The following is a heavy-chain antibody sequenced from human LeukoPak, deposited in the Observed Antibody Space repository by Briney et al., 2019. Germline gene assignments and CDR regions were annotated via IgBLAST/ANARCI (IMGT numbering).Heavy chain of an antibody. J-gene: IGHJ4*02. Sequence: ASVKVSCKASGYTFTTHYIHWVRQAPGQGLEWMGWINPNSGGTNYAQKFQGRVTMTRDTSISTAYMELSRLKSDDTAVYYCARTLGWEMPHFDYWGQGTLVTVSS. CDR1: GYTFTTHY. V-gene: IGHV1-2*02. CDR2: INPNSGGT. D-gene: IGHD1-26*01. CDR3: ARTLGWEMPHFDY.